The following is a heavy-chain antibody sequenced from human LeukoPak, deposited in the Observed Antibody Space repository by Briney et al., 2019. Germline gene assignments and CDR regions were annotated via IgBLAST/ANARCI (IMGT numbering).Heavy chain of an antibody. V-gene: IGHV3-7*01. CDR1: GFTFSFYW. D-gene: IGHD4-11*01. CDR3: ARDLDDYNNNPGFEIDY. CDR2: INQRGSEI. Sequence: PGGSLRLSCAASGFTFSFYWMNWGRQAPGKGLEWVANINQRGSEIYYADSLKGRFTISRDNAKNSLYLQMNSLRAEDTAVYYCARDLDDYNNNPGFEIDYWGQGALVTVSS. J-gene: IGHJ4*02.